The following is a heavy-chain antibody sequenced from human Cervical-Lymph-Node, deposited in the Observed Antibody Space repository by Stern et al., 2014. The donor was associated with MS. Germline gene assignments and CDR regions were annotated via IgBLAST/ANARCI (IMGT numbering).Heavy chain of an antibody. J-gene: IGHJ1*01. Sequence: VQLVESGGGVVQPGRSLRLSCTASGFTFRDYGMHWVRQAPGKGLEWVAIISHDGVDKYYADSVKCRVTISRDASKNTVSLHMNSLRVEDTAVYYCAKHQEWLAGVVFQDWGQGTLVTVSS. CDR2: ISHDGVDK. V-gene: IGHV3-30*18. CDR3: AKHQEWLAGVVFQD. CDR1: GFTFRDYG. D-gene: IGHD6-19*01.